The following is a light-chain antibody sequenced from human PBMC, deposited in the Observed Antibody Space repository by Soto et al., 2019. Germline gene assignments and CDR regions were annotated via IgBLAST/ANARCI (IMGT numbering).Light chain of an antibody. CDR2: DAS. CDR3: QSRSSWPPVLT. V-gene: IGKV3-11*01. CDR1: QSVKTY. Sequence: ETVLTQSPATLSLSPGERATLSCRASQSVKTYLAWYPQTPGQVPRLLIYDASNRATGIPARFSGSGSGTDFTLTISSLAPEDFAVYYCQSRSSWPPVLTFGGGTKVEIK. J-gene: IGKJ4*01.